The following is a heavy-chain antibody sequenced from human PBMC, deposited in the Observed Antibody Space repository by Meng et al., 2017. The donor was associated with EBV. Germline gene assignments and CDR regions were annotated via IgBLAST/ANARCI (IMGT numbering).Heavy chain of an antibody. D-gene: IGHD3-10*01. CDR3: ASESGRGFTPDY. Sequence: QVQLSEAEGEETKNGSSVKVSGCTSGGTSSSNDVRRVRQGPGQECEWMGGLIRMSGGAHYEQKCQDSVTIIADESTSTNSMELNNLRFEDTAMYYCASESGRGFTPDYWGQGTLVTVSS. V-gene: IGHV1-69*01. CDR1: GGTSSSND. J-gene: IGHJ4*02. CDR2: LIRMSGGA.